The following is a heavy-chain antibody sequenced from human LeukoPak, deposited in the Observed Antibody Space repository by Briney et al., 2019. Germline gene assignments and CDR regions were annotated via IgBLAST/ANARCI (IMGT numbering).Heavy chain of an antibody. D-gene: IGHD6-13*01. CDR1: GFTVNSKY. CDR2: IYTGGST. Sequence: GVSLRLSCAASGFTVNSKYMSWVRQAPGKGLEWVSLIYTGGSTYYADSVRGQFTISRDNSKNTLYLQMNSLRPEDTAICYCARGFGKAAADVFGGYTMDVWGQGTTVTVSS. J-gene: IGHJ6*02. V-gene: IGHV3-66*02. CDR3: ARGFGKAAADVFGGYTMDV.